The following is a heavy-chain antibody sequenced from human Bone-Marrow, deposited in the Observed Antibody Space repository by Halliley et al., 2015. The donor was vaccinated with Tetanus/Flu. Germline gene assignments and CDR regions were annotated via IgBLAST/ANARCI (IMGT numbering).Heavy chain of an antibody. CDR3: ARHWDYGLDV. Sequence: GLGWISKIKGMSTAIYYADSVKGRFAISKNNAKNSVYLQRNRLRNEDTALYYCARHWDYGLDVWGQGTTVTVSS. D-gene: IGHD3-10*01. J-gene: IGHJ6*02. V-gene: IGHV3-48*02. CDR2: IKGMSTAI.